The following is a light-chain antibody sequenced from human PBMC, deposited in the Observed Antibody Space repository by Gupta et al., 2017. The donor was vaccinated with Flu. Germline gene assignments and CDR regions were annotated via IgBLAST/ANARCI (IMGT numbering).Light chain of an antibody. CDR2: ATS. J-gene: IGKJ2*01. Sequence: EVVLTQSPGTASFSPGERAALSCRASQSVSSDFLAWYQQKPGQAPRLLRYATSKRATGTPERFSGSGSWTDFTLTISRLEPEDFAVYYCHQYDNSPTTFGQGTKLEIK. V-gene: IGKV3-20*01. CDR3: HQYDNSPTT. CDR1: QSVSSDF.